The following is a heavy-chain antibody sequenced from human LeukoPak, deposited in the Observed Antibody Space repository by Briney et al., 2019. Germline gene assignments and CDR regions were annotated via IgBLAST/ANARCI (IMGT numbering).Heavy chain of an antibody. J-gene: IGHJ5*02. CDR2: IIPIFGTA. CDR1: GGTFSSYA. Sequence: AASVKVSCKASGGTFSSYAISWVRQAPGQGLEWMGGIIPIFGTANYAQKFRGRVTITADESTSTAYMELSSLRSEDTAVYYCAASTVGFGVVIIRTNWFDPWGQGTLVTVSS. V-gene: IGHV1-69*13. CDR3: AASTVGFGVVIIRTNWFDP. D-gene: IGHD3-3*01.